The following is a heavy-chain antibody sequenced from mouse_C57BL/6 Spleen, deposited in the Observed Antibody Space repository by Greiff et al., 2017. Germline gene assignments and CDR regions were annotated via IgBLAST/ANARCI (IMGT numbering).Heavy chain of an antibody. Sequence: QVQLKESGPELVKPGASVKISCKASGYAFSSYWMNWVKQRPGKGLEWIGRIYPGDGDTNYNGKFKGKATLTADKSSSTAYMQLSSLTSEDSAVYFCARGDSNYAWFAYWGQGTLVTVSA. V-gene: IGHV1-82*01. J-gene: IGHJ3*01. CDR1: GYAFSSYW. CDR2: IYPGDGDT. D-gene: IGHD2-5*01. CDR3: ARGDSNYAWFAY.